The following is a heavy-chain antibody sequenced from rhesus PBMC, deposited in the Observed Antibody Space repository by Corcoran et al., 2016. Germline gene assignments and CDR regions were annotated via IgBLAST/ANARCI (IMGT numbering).Heavy chain of an antibody. V-gene: IGHV4-160*01. D-gene: IGHD6-13*01. CDR2: IDSSGST. J-gene: IGHJ4*01. CDR3: ARALTYSSWSGYYFDY. Sequence: QLQLQESGPGLVKPSETLSLTCAVSGGSISAYWGSWIRQPPGKGLEWIGRIDSSGSTDYNPSLKSRVTISRDTSKNQFSLKLSSVTAADTAVYYCARALTYSSWSGYYFDYWGQGVLVTVSS. CDR1: GGSISAYW.